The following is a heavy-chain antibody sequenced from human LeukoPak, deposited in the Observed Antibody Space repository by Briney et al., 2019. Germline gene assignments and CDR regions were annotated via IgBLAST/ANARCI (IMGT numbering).Heavy chain of an antibody. CDR2: VSGSAKNT. V-gene: IGHV3-23*01. J-gene: IGHJ6*03. Sequence: PGGSLRLSCTASGFSFDNYAMNWVRQAPGQGLEWVSAVSGSAKNTYYADSVKGRFTTSRDNSNNTVYLQMKSLRAEETAVYYCAKSHRGGLRFMVGFFYMDVWGSGTTVAVSS. CDR3: AKSHRGGLRFMVGFFYMDV. D-gene: IGHD3-3*01. CDR1: GFSFDNYA.